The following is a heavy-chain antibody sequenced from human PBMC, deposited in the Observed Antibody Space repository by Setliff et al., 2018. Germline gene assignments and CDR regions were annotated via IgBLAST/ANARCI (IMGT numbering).Heavy chain of an antibody. CDR1: GYTFTGYY. V-gene: IGHV1-2*02. CDR3: ARDRPPRGDGYHFDI. Sequence: ASVKVSCKASGYTFTGYYMHWVRQAPGQGLEWMGWINPNSGGTNYAQKFQGRVTITADESTSTAYMELSSLRSEDTAVYYCARDRPPRGDGYHFDIWGQGTMVTVSS. J-gene: IGHJ3*02. D-gene: IGHD3-10*01. CDR2: INPNSGGT.